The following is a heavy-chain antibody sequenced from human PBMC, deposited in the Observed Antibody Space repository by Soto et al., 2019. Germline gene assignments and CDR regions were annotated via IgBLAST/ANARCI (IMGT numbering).Heavy chain of an antibody. D-gene: IGHD1-1*01. V-gene: IGHV3-66*01. J-gene: IGHJ4*02. Sequence: EVQLVESGGGLVQPGGSLRLSCAASGFTVSSNHMNWVRQPPGKGLEWVSVIYGSGSAHYADSVRGRFTISRDESKNTVILQVDSLRLEDTAVYYWARDPPGNDGAFDYWGRGTLVTVSS. CDR3: ARDPPGNDGAFDY. CDR1: GFTVSSNH. CDR2: IYGSGSA.